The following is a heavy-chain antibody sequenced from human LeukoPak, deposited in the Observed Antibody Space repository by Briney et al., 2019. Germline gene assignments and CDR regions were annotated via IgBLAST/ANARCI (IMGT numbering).Heavy chain of an antibody. CDR3: ARDPLRRSRSWFGANWFDP. V-gene: IGHV1-2*02. Sequence: ASVKVSCKASGYTFTGYYMHWVRQAPGQGLEWMGWINPNSGGTNYAQKFQGRVTMTRDTSISTAYMELSRLRSDDTALYYCARDPLRRSRSWFGANWFDPWGQGTLVTVSS. D-gene: IGHD6-13*01. CDR1: GYTFTGYY. J-gene: IGHJ5*02. CDR2: INPNSGGT.